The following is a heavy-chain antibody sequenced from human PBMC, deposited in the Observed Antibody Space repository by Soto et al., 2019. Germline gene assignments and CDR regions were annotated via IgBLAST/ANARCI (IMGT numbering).Heavy chain of an antibody. J-gene: IGHJ4*02. CDR1: GFTFDDYA. CDR3: AKRDFDD. Sequence: EVQLVESGGGLVQPGRSLRLSCAASGFTFDDYAMHWVRQAPGKGLEWVSGISWNSGSIGYADSVKGRFTISRDNAKNSLYLQMNSLRAEDTALYYCAKRDFDDWGQGTLVTVSS. CDR2: ISWNSGSI. V-gene: IGHV3-9*01.